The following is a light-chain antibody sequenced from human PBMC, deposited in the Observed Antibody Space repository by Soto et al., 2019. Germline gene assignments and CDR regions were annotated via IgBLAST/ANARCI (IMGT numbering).Light chain of an antibody. CDR3: SSYGGSSNV. Sequence: QSVLTQPPSASGSPGQSVAISCTGTSSDVGGYNYVSWYQQHPGKAPKLMIYEGNKRPSGVPDRFSGSKSGNTASLTVSGLQDEDEADYYSSSYGGSSNVFGTGTKVTVL. CDR1: SSDVGGYNY. CDR2: EGN. V-gene: IGLV2-8*01. J-gene: IGLJ1*01.